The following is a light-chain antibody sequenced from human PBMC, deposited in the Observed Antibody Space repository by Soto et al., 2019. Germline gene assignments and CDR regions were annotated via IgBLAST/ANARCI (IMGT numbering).Light chain of an antibody. CDR1: QSLLYSNGYNY. CDR3: MQALQIWT. J-gene: IGKJ1*01. Sequence: DIVLTQSPLSLPVTPGEPASISCRSSQSLLYSNGYNYLNWYLQKPGQSPQFLIYLGSNRASGVPDRFSGSGSGTDFTLKISRLEAEDVGVYYCMQALQIWTFGQGTKVDIK. V-gene: IGKV2-28*01. CDR2: LGS.